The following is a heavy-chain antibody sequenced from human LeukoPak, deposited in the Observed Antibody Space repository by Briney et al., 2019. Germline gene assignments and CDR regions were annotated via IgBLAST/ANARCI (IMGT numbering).Heavy chain of an antibody. Sequence: SETLSLTCTVSGGSISSSSYYWGWIRQPPGKGLEWIGSIYYSGSTYYNPSLKSRVTISVGTSKNQFSLKLSSVTAADTAVYYCARSWQRSGYLNWFDPWGQGTLVTVSS. J-gene: IGHJ5*02. D-gene: IGHD3-22*01. V-gene: IGHV4-39*01. CDR2: IYYSGST. CDR3: ARSWQRSGYLNWFDP. CDR1: GGSISSSSYY.